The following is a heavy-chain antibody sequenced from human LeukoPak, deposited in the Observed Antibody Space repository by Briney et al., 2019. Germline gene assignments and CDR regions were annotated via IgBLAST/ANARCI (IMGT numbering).Heavy chain of an antibody. V-gene: IGHV4-34*01. D-gene: IGHD3-22*01. CDR3: ASSSGYPEDY. Sequence: SETLSLTCAVYGGSFSGYYWSWIRQPPGKGLEWIGETNHSGSTNYNPSLKSRVTISVDTSKNQFSLKLSSVTAADTAVYYCASSSGYPEDYWGQGTLVTVSS. CDR1: GGSFSGYY. CDR2: TNHSGST. J-gene: IGHJ4*02.